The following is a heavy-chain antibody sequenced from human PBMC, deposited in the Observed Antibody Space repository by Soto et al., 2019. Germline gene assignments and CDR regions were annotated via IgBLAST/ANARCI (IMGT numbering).Heavy chain of an antibody. J-gene: IGHJ4*02. V-gene: IGHV3-30-3*01. Sequence: VQLVESGGGVVQPGRSLRLSCAASGFTFSSYAMHWVRQAPGKGLEWVAVISYDGSNKYYADSVKGRFTISRDNSKNTLYLQMNSLRAEDTAVYYCARAPRARAFDYWGQGTLVTVSS. CDR2: ISYDGSNK. CDR1: GFTFSSYA. CDR3: ARAPRARAFDY.